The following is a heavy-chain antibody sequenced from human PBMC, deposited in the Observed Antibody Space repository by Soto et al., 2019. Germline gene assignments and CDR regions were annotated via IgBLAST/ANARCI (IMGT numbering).Heavy chain of an antibody. CDR1: GGSISSYY. V-gene: IGHV4-59*01. CDR3: ARDKVIDYYGMDV. CDR2: IYYSGST. Sequence: ASETLSLTCTVSGGSISSYYWSWTRQPPGKGLEWIGYIYYSGSTNYNPSLKSRVTISVDTSKNQFSLKLSSVTAADTAVYYCARDKVIDYYGMDVWGQGTTVTVSS. D-gene: IGHD2-21*01. J-gene: IGHJ6*02.